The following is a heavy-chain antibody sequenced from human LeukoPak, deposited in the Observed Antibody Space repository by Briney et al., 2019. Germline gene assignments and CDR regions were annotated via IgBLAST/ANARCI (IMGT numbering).Heavy chain of an antibody. D-gene: IGHD4-23*01. CDR1: GVSVSNYIFY. CDR3: GNVGGTSNS. J-gene: IGHJ5*02. CDR2: IYHTGDT. V-gene: IGHV4-31*03. Sequence: PSETLSLTCSVSGVSVSNYIFYWNWIRQLPGKGLEWIGYIYHTGDTFYNPSLKSRVTISLDTSENQFSLKMTSMTAADSGMYYCGNVGGTSNSWGQGTLVTVSS.